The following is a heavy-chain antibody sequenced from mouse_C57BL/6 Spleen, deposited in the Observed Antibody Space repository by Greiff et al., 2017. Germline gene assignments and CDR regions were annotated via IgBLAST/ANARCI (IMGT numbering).Heavy chain of an antibody. CDR1: GYTFTSYW. V-gene: IGHV1-53*01. CDR3: ARSGSSCYGFAY. D-gene: IGHD3-2*02. Sequence: QVQLQQPGTELVQPGASVKLSCKASGYTFTSYWMHWVKQRPGQGLEWIGNINPSNGGTNYNEKFKSKATLTVDTSSSTAYMQLSSLTSEDSAVYYCARSGSSCYGFAYWGQGTLVTVSA. J-gene: IGHJ3*01. CDR2: INPSNGGT.